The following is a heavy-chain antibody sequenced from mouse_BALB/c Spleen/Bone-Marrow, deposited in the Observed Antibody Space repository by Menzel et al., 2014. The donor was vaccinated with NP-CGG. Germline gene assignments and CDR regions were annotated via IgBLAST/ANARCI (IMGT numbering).Heavy chain of an antibody. D-gene: IGHD2-1*01. CDR2: IEPANGNT. Sequence: VQLQQSGAELVKPGASVKLSCTASGFNIKDTYMNWVKQRPEQGLEWIGRIEPANGNTKYDPKFQGKATITTDTSSNTAYLQISSLTSEDTAVYYCARGKGIYLGFAYWGQGTLVTVSA. J-gene: IGHJ3*01. V-gene: IGHV14-3*02. CDR1: GFNIKDTY. CDR3: ARGKGIYLGFAY.